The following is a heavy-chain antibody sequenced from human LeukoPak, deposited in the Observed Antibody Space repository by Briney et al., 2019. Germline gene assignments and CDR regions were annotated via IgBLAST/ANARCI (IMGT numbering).Heavy chain of an antibody. CDR1: GDSISTSSYY. D-gene: IGHD2-15*01. CDR3: ARQNKGYCSGGSCYSYYYYYYMDV. Sequence: PSETLSLTCSVSGDSISTSSYYWGWIRQPPGKGLEWIGTIYYSGTTYYNPSLKSRVTISVDTSKNQFSLKLSSVTAADTAVYYCARQNKGYCSGGSCYSYYYYYYMDVWGKGTTVTVSS. CDR2: IYYSGTT. J-gene: IGHJ6*03. V-gene: IGHV4-39*01.